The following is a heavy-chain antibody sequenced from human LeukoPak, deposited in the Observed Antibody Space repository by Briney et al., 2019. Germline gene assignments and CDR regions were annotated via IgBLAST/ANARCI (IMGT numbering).Heavy chain of an antibody. V-gene: IGHV1-69*05. CDR1: GGTFSSYA. CDR2: FIPIFGTA. J-gene: IGHJ4*02. CDR3: ASKLSYYYDSSGYYY. Sequence: SVKVSCKASGGTFSSYAISWVRQAPGQGLEWMGGFIPIFGTANYAQKFQGRVTITTDESTSTAYMELSSLRSEDTAVYYCASKLSYYYDSSGYYYWGQGTLVTVSS. D-gene: IGHD3-22*01.